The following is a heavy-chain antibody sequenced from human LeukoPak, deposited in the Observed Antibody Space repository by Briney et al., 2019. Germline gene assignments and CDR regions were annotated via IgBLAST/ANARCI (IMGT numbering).Heavy chain of an antibody. J-gene: IGHJ4*02. D-gene: IGHD5-18*01. CDR3: ASVSAMVDY. V-gene: IGHV4-4*07. Sequence: SETLSLTCTVSGGSIRSYNWTWIRQSAGKGLEWIGRIDTSGSTNYNPPLRSRVTMSVDTSKNQFSLKLSSVTAADTAVYYCASVSAMVDYWGQGTLVTVSS. CDR1: GGSIRSYN. CDR2: IDTSGST.